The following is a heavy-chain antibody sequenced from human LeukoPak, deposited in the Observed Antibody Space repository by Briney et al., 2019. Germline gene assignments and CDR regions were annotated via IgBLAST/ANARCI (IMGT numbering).Heavy chain of an antibody. CDR3: ARDGSSFDGSGSFDAFDV. CDR2: ISTSGGT. D-gene: IGHD3-22*01. J-gene: IGHJ3*01. Sequence: SETLSLTCTVSGGSINTYFWSWIRQAPGKGLELIGFISTSGGTKHNPSLKSRVTISVDTSKNQFSLKLTSLTAADAALYFCARDGSSFDGSGSFDAFDVWGRGTMVIVSS. CDR1: GGSINTYF. V-gene: IGHV4-59*01.